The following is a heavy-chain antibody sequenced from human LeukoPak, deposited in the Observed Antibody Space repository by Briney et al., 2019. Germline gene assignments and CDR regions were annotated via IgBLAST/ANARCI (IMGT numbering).Heavy chain of an antibody. CDR2: IRSIRTNI. J-gene: IGHJ4*02. CDR1: GFTSSSYS. D-gene: IGHD2-15*01. CDR3: ARVYCSGGSCYEGALDY. Sequence: PGGSLCLACAASGFTSSSYSMSCVRQAPGEGREWVSSIRSIRTNIYYGDSVKGRFTIPRDNAKNSLYLQMNSLRAEDTAVYYCARVYCSGGSCYEGALDYWGQGTLVTVSS. V-gene: IGHV3-21*01.